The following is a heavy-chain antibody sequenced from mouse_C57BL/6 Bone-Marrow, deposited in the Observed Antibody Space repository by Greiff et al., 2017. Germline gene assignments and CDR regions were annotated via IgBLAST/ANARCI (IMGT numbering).Heavy chain of an antibody. CDR3: TSWYGNYGSYYFDY. CDR1: GFNIKDDY. CDR2: IDPENGDT. D-gene: IGHD2-10*02. Sequence: EVQLQQSGAELVRPGASVKLSCTASGFNIKDDYMHWVKQRPEQGLEWIGWIDPENGDTEYASKFQGKATITADTSSNTAYLQLSSLTSEDTAVYSCTSWYGNYGSYYFDYWGQGTTLTVSS. J-gene: IGHJ2*01. V-gene: IGHV14-4*01.